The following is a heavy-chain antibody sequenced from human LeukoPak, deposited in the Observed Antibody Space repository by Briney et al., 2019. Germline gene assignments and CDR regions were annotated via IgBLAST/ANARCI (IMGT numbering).Heavy chain of an antibody. CDR2: INPNSGGT. CDR3: ARGPPTIVVVITTGDFDS. V-gene: IGHV1-2*02. J-gene: IGHJ4*02. CDR1: GYTFTGYY. Sequence: ASVKVSCKASGYTFTGYYIHWVRQAPGQGLEWMGWINPNSGGTNYAQKFQGRVTMTRDTSVSTAYMELRRLRSDDRAVYYCARGPPTIVVVITTGDFDSWGQGTLVTVSS. D-gene: IGHD3-22*01.